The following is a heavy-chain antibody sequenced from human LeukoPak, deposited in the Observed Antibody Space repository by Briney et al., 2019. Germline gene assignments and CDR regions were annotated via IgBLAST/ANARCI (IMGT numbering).Heavy chain of an antibody. V-gene: IGHV4-59*01. D-gene: IGHD1-26*01. Sequence: PSETLSLTWTVSGASISGFYWSWIRQPPGKRPEWIGDIYYSGSTNYTPSLKSRVTISVDTSKNQFSLKLSSATAADTAVYYCARGRGATNYWGQGTLVTVSS. CDR3: ARGRGATNY. J-gene: IGHJ4*02. CDR2: IYYSGST. CDR1: GASISGFY.